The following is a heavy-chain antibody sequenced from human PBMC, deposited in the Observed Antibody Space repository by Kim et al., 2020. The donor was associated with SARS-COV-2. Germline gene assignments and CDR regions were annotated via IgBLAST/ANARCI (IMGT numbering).Heavy chain of an antibody. CDR1: GGSFSGYY. Sequence: SETLSLTCAVYGGSFSGYYWSWIRQPPGKGLEWIGEINHSGSTNYNPSLKSRVTISVDTSKNQFSLKLSSVTAADTAVYYCARGGTYYDILTGYRTAVFDYWGQGTLVTVSS. V-gene: IGHV4-34*01. D-gene: IGHD3-9*01. CDR3: ARGGTYYDILTGYRTAVFDY. J-gene: IGHJ4*02. CDR2: INHSGST.